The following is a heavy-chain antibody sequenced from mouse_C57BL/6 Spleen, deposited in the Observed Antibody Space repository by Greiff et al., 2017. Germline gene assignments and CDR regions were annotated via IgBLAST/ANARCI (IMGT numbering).Heavy chain of an antibody. V-gene: IGHV1-15*01. Sequence: VQVVESGAELVRPGASVTLSCKASGYTFTDYEMHWVKQTPVHGLEWIGGIDPETGGTAYNQKFKGKAILTADKSSSTAYMELRSLTSEDSAVYYCTRGYFDVWGTGTPVTVSS. CDR2: IDPETGGT. CDR1: GYTFTDYE. J-gene: IGHJ1*03. CDR3: TRGYFDV.